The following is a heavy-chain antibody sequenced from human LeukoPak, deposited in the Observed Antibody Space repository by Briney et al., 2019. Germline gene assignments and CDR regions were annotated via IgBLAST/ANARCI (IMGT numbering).Heavy chain of an antibody. D-gene: IGHD6-19*01. V-gene: IGHV3-23*01. J-gene: IGHJ4*02. CDR1: GFTFSSSA. CDR3: AKRIAVAGTYQPVDY. CDR2: ISGSGGST. Sequence: GGSLRLSCAASGFTFSSSAMSWVRQAPGKGLEWVSTISGSGGSTYYADSVKGRFTISRDNSKNTLYLQMNSLRAEDTAVYYCAKRIAVAGTYQPVDYWGQGTLVTVSS.